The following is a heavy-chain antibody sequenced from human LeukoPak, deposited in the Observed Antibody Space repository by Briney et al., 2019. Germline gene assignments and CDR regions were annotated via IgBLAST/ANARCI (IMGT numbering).Heavy chain of an antibody. J-gene: IGHJ4*02. D-gene: IGHD2-15*01. CDR2: INHSGST. Sequence: PSETLSLTCAVYGGSFSGYYWSWIRQPPGKGLEWIGEINHSGSTNYNPSLKSRVTISVDTSKNQFSLKLSSVTAADTAVYYCARGYSGIVVVVAATPGYYFDYWGQGTLVTVSS. CDR1: GGSFSGYY. V-gene: IGHV4-34*01. CDR3: ARGYSGIVVVVAATPGYYFDY.